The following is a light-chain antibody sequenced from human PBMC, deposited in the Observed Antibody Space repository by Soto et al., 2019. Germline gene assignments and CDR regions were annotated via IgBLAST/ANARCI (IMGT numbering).Light chain of an antibody. CDR2: AAS. CDR1: QSISNY. V-gene: IGKV1-39*01. J-gene: IGKJ3*01. Sequence: DIQMTQSPSSLSASVGERVTITCRASQSISNYLNWYQQKPGKAPKLLIYAASSLESGVPSRFSGSGSVTDFTLTISSLQPEDFATYYCQQSYSTPFTFGPGTKVDIK. CDR3: QQSYSTPFT.